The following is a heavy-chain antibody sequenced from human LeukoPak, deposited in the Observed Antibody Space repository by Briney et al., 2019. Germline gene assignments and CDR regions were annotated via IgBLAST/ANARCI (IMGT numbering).Heavy chain of an antibody. CDR3: ARRLARGGFDY. J-gene: IGHJ4*02. Sequence: SETLSLTCAVYGGSFSGYYWSWIRQPPGKGLEWIGEINHSGSTNYNPSLKSRVTISVDTSKNQFSLKLSSVTAADTAVYYCARRLARGGFDYWGQGTLVTVSS. V-gene: IGHV4-34*01. D-gene: IGHD3-16*01. CDR2: INHSGST. CDR1: GGSFSGYY.